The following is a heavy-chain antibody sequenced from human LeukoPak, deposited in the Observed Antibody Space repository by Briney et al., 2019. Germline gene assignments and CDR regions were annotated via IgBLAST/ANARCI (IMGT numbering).Heavy chain of an antibody. CDR3: ARSDIVVELTGGVTQPIDY. J-gene: IGHJ4*02. V-gene: IGHV1-2*02. D-gene: IGHD2-2*01. Sequence: ASVKVSCKASGYTFTGYYMHWVRQAPGQGLEWMGWINPNSGGTNYAQKFQGRVTMTRDTSISTAYMELSRLRSDDTAVYYCARSDIVVELTGGVTQPIDYWGQGTLVTVSS. CDR2: INPNSGGT. CDR1: GYTFTGYY.